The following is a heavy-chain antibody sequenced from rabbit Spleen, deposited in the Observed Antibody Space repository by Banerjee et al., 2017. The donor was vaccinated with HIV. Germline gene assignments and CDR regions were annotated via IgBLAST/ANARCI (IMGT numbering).Heavy chain of an antibody. V-gene: IGHV1S45*01. CDR1: GFSFSSGYW. Sequence: QEQLEESGGDLVKPEGSLTLTCTASGFSFSSGYWICWVRQAPGKGLEWIACIYAGSGGSTYYASWAKGRFTISKTSSTTVTLQMTSLTVADTATYFCARDRSNSDSDMYFKLWGPGTLVTVS. J-gene: IGHJ4*01. CDR2: IYAGSGGST. CDR3: ARDRSNSDSDMYFKL. D-gene: IGHD1-1*01.